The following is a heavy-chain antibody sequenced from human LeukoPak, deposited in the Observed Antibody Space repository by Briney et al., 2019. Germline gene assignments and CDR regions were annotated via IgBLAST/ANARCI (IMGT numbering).Heavy chain of an antibody. CDR3: ARESPSYSGHGGFDP. Sequence: SETLSLTCTVSGGSISSYYWSWIRQPPGKGLEWIGYIYYSGSTNYNPSLKSRVTISVDTSKNQFSLKLSSVTAADTAVYYCARESPSYSGHGGFDPWGQGTLVTVSS. J-gene: IGHJ5*02. CDR2: IYYSGST. CDR1: GGSISSYY. D-gene: IGHD5-12*01. V-gene: IGHV4-59*01.